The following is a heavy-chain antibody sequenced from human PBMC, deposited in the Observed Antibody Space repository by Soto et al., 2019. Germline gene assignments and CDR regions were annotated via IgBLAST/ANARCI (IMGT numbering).Heavy chain of an antibody. CDR2: SSGRGGST. CDR3: AKDAASITMIVVAQFDY. V-gene: IGHV3-23*01. J-gene: IGHJ4*02. Sequence: GGSLRLSCAASGFTFSSYVMSWVRQAPGKVLGWVSASSGRGGSTYYADAVKGRSAISRDNSKTTLYLLMKSLIEEDTDVYYCAKDAASITMIVVAQFDYRGQGTLVTVST. CDR1: GFTFSSYV. D-gene: IGHD3-22*01.